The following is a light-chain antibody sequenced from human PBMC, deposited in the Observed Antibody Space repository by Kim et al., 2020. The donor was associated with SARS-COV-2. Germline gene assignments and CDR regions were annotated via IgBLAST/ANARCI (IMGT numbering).Light chain of an antibody. CDR1: QSVSSY. Sequence: LSPGERATLSCRASQSVSSYLAWYQQKPGQAPRRLIYDASNRATGIPARFSGSGSGTDFTLTISSLEPEDFAVYYCQQRSNWSFTFGPGTKVDIK. CDR3: QQRSNWSFT. CDR2: DAS. V-gene: IGKV3-11*01. J-gene: IGKJ3*01.